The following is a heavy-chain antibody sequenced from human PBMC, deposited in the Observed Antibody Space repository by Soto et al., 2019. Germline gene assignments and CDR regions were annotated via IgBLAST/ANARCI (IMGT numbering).Heavy chain of an antibody. V-gene: IGHV3-11*01. CDR1: GFTLRDYY. CDR3: ARAVKWNEFDP. Sequence: GGSLRLSCAASGFTLRDYYMSWIRQAPGKGLEWVSYIHSSSTTIYYADSVKGRFTISRDNAKKSLFLQMNSLRAEDTAVYYCARAVKWNEFDPWGQGTLVTVSS. J-gene: IGHJ5*01. D-gene: IGHD1-1*01. CDR2: IHSSSTTI.